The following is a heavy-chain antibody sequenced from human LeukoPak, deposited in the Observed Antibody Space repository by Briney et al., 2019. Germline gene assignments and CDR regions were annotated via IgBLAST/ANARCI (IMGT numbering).Heavy chain of an antibody. CDR2: ISSSSSYI. D-gene: IGHD6-13*01. CDR3: ARASAAGTNFDY. CDR1: GLTFSSYS. J-gene: IGHJ4*02. Sequence: PGGSLRLSCAASGLTFSSYSMNWVRQAAGKGLEWVSSISSSSSYIYYADSVKGRFTISRDNAKNSLYLQMNSLRAEDTAVYYCARASAAGTNFDYWGQGTLVTVSS. V-gene: IGHV3-21*01.